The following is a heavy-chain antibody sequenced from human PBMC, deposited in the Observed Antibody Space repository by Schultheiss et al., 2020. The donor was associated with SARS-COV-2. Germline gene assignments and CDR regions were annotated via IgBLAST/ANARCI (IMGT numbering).Heavy chain of an antibody. V-gene: IGHV4-59*08. D-gene: IGHD3-22*01. CDR1: GGSFSGYY. Sequence: SQTLSLTCAVYGGSFSGYYWSWIRQPPGKGLEWIGYIYYSGSTNYNPSLKSRVTISVDTSKNQFSLKLSSVTAADTAVYYCARSPYYYDSSGYYYFDYWGQGTLVTVSS. CDR2: IYYSGST. J-gene: IGHJ4*02. CDR3: ARSPYYYDSSGYYYFDY.